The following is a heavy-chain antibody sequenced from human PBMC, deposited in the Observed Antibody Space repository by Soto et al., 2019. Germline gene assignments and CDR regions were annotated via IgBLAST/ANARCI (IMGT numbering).Heavy chain of an antibody. D-gene: IGHD6-6*01. J-gene: IGHJ6*03. CDR1: GDSVSSNSAA. CDR3: ARDQVAARPLYYYYYMDV. V-gene: IGHV6-1*01. CDR2: TYYRSKWYN. Sequence: SQTLSLTCAISGDSVSSNSAAWNWIRQSPSRGLEWLGRTYYRSKWYNDYAVSVKSRITINPDTSKNQFSLQLNSVTPEDTAVYYCARDQVAARPLYYYYYMDVWGKGTTVTVSS.